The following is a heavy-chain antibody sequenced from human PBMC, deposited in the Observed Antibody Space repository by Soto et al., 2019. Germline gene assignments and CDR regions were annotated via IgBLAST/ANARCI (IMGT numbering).Heavy chain of an antibody. D-gene: IGHD3-10*01. J-gene: IGHJ5*02. CDR1: GGSISSGGYY. CDR3: ASWSRITMVRGVT. V-gene: IGHV4-31*03. CDR2: IYYSGST. Sequence: NPSETLSLTCTVSGGSISSGGYYWSWIRQHPGKGLEWIGYIYYSGSTYYNPSLKSRVTISVDTSKNQFSLKLSSVTAADTAVYYCASWSRITMVRGVTWGQGTLVTVS.